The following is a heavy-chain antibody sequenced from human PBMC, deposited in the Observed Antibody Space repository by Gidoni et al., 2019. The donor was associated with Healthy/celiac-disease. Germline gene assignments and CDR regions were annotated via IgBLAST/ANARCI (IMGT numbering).Heavy chain of an antibody. J-gene: IGHJ6*02. Sequence: EVQLVQSGAEVKKPGESLKISCKGAGYSVTSYWIGWVRQMPGKGLEWRGIIYPGDSVTRYSPSFQGQVTISADKSISTAYLQWSSLKASDTAMYYCARAKGYCTNGVCYPGPQNSYYYGMDVWGQGTTVTVSS. V-gene: IGHV5-51*03. CDR3: ARAKGYCTNGVCYPGPQNSYYYGMDV. D-gene: IGHD2-8*01. CDR2: IYPGDSVT. CDR1: GYSVTSYW.